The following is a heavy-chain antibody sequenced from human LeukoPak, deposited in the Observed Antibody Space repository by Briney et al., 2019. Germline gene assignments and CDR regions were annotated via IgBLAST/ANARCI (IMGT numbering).Heavy chain of an antibody. CDR2: INQDGSEK. Sequence: QSGGSLRLSCAASGFTFSSYWMTWVRQAPGKGLEWVANINQDGSEKYYVDSVKGRFTISRDNAKNSLYLQMNSLRAEDTAVYSCARDIGPFCSGDSCYSVPYYWGQGTLVTVSS. J-gene: IGHJ4*02. CDR1: GFTFSSYW. V-gene: IGHV3-7*04. CDR3: ARDIGPFCSGDSCYSVPYY. D-gene: IGHD2-15*01.